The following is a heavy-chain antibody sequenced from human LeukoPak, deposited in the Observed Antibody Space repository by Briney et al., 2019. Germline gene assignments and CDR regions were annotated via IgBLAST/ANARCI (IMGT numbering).Heavy chain of an antibody. J-gene: IGHJ4*02. CDR2: IKSDGITI. V-gene: IGHV3-74*01. CDR3: LRDLNWSLDQ. Sequence: GGSLRLSCAASGFTFSNYMMHWVRQAPGKGLVWVSRIKSDGITITYADSVKGRFTISRDNTKNTLYLQMNSLRAEDTAVYYCLRDLNWSLDQWGQGTLVTVSS. D-gene: IGHD1-20*01. CDR1: GFTFSNYM.